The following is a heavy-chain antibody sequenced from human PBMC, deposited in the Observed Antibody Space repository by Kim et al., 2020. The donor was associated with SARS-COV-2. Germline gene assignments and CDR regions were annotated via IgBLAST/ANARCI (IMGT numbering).Heavy chain of an antibody. CDR3: ASGGGVFTY. CDR1: GGSFSGYY. D-gene: IGHD2-8*01. CDR2: VNHSGST. J-gene: IGHJ4*02. V-gene: IGHV4-34*01. Sequence: SETLSLTCAVYGGSFSGYYWSWIRQPPGKGLEWIAEVNHSGSTKYNPALKSRVTITTDTSKNQFSLKLSSVTAADTAVYYCASGGGVFTYGGQGTLVIVS.